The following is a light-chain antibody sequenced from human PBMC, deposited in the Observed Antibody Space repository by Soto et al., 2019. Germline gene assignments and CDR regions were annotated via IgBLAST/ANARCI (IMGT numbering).Light chain of an antibody. CDR1: SSDVGGYNY. V-gene: IGLV2-14*01. CDR3: SSYTNSNAAV. Sequence: QSALTQPASVSGSPGKSITISCTGTSSDVGGYNYVSWYQQHPGKAPKLMIYNVSNRPSGVSNRFSGSKSGNTASLTISGLQAEDEADYYCSSYTNSNAAVFGGGTQLTVL. CDR2: NVS. J-gene: IGLJ7*01.